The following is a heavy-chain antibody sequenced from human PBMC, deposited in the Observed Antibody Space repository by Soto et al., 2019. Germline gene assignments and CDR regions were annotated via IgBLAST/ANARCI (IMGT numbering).Heavy chain of an antibody. J-gene: IGHJ4*02. CDR1: GFTFRRNN. CDR3: VRGVDDEDAAADPWFFFEN. D-gene: IGHD6-13*01. V-gene: IGHV3-21*01. Sequence: RGSLSLSCAASGFTFRRNNMNWVRQAPGKGLEWVASISSSGDYLYYADSVKGRFIISRDNFQNSLFLQMNNLRADDTAVYYCVRGVDDEDAAADPWFFFENWGQGTPVTVSS. CDR2: ISSSGDYL.